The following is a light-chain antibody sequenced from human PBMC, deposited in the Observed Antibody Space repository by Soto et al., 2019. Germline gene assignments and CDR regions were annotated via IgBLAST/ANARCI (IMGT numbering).Light chain of an antibody. V-gene: IGLV2-14*01. J-gene: IGLJ1*01. CDR2: EVN. Sequence: QSVLTQPASVSGSPGQSINVSCTGTSSDIGGYNYVSWYQHHPGKAPQLIIYEVNLRPSGVSDRFSASKSDDTASLTISGLQAGDEADYYCCSYSTSNTHNYVFGTGTKVTVL. CDR3: CSYSTSNTHNYV. CDR1: SSDIGGYNY.